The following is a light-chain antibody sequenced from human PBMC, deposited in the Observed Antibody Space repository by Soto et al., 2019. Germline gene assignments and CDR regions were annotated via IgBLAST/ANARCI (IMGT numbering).Light chain of an antibody. V-gene: IGKV3-20*01. CDR1: QSVSSNY. Sequence: EIVLTQSPGTLSLSPGERATLSCRASQSVSSNYLAWYQQKPGQAPRLLIYGASTRATGIPDRFSGSGSGTDFTLTIARLEPEDFAVYYCQEYDGAPITFGLGTRRE. J-gene: IGKJ5*01. CDR3: QEYDGAPIT. CDR2: GAS.